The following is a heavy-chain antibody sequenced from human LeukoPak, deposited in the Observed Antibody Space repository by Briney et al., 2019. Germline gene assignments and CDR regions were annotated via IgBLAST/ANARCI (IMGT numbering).Heavy chain of an antibody. CDR3: ARDEPVVLTAFDY. CDR1: GYTFTSYA. J-gene: IGHJ4*02. V-gene: IGHV7-4-1*02. Sequence: GASVKVSCKASGYTFTSYAMNWVRQAPGQGLEWMGWINTNTGNPTYAQGFTGRFVFSLDTSVSTAFLQISSLEAEDTAVYYCARDEPVVLTAFDYWGQGTLVTVSS. CDR2: INTNTGNP. D-gene: IGHD2-21*02.